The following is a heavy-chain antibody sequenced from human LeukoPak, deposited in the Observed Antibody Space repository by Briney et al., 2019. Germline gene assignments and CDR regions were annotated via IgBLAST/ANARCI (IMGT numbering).Heavy chain of an antibody. V-gene: IGHV3-74*01. CDR2: INSDGSGT. CDR1: GFSFSNYW. Sequence: GGSLRLSCAASGFSFSNYWMHWVRQGPGKGLMWVSHINSDGSGTSYADSVKGRFTISRDNSKNTLYLQMNSLRAEDTAVYYCATLDHYDILTGYHYAAYYYYGMDVWGQGTTVTVSS. J-gene: IGHJ6*02. D-gene: IGHD3-9*01. CDR3: ATLDHYDILTGYHYAAYYYYGMDV.